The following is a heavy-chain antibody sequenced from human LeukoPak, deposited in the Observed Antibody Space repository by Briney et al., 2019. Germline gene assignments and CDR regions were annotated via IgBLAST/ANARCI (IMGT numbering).Heavy chain of an antibody. D-gene: IGHD6-6*01. CDR2: IIPIFGTA. V-gene: IGHV1-69*05. Sequence: ASVKVSCKASGGTFSRYAISWVRQAPGQGLEWMGGIIPIFGTANYAQKFQGRVTITTDESTSTAYMELSSLRSEDTAVYYCARSSIAARPFYYYYYYYMDVWGKGTTVTVSS. CDR3: ARSSIAARPFYYYYYYYMDV. CDR1: GGTFSRYA. J-gene: IGHJ6*03.